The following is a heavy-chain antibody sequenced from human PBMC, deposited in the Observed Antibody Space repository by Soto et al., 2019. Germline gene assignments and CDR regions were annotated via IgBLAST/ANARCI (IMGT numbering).Heavy chain of an antibody. CDR1: GFTFSSYC. Sequence: GGSLRLSCAASGFTFSSYCMHWVRQAPGKGLEWVAVISYDGSNKYYADSVKGRFTISRDNSKNTLYLQMNSLRAEDTAVYYCAKDRSAGGNGTFDYWGQGTLVTVSS. J-gene: IGHJ4*02. V-gene: IGHV3-30*18. CDR3: AKDRSAGGNGTFDY. CDR2: ISYDGSNK. D-gene: IGHD1-1*01.